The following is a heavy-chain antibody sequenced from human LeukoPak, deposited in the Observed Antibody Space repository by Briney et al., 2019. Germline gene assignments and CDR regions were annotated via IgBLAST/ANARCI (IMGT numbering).Heavy chain of an antibody. J-gene: IGHJ4*02. CDR2: IDYDSSRI. Sequence: GASQILFWAVSGLSLSTYAMSWARQLPGEGLEWVSSIDYDSSRIYDAASVRGRFTISRDKARNSVYMHKDSVRVEETAVYYCTRDPLRSLRVSHYDYWGQGTLVAVSS. CDR1: GLSLSTYA. V-gene: IGHV3-21*03. D-gene: IGHD3-3*01. CDR3: TRDPLRSLRVSHYDY.